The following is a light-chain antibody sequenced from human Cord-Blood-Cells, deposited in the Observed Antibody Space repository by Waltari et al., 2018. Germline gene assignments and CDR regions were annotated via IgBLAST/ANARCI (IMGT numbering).Light chain of an antibody. Sequence: QSALTQPASVSGSPGQSITISCTGTSSDVGGYNYVSWYQQHPGKAPELMIYEVSNRPSGVSNRLSGSKSGNTASLTIYGLQAEDEADYYCSSYTSSSTVVFGGGTKLTVL. V-gene: IGLV2-14*01. CDR1: SSDVGGYNY. J-gene: IGLJ2*01. CDR3: SSYTSSSTVV. CDR2: EVS.